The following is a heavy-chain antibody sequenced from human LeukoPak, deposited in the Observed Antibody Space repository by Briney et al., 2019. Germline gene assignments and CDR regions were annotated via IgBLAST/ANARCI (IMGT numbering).Heavy chain of an antibody. D-gene: IGHD6-13*01. V-gene: IGHV3-23*01. CDR2: ISSSGGST. CDR3: ARDGGEAAAGDPLDY. J-gene: IGHJ4*02. Sequence: GGSLRLSCAASGFTFNNYAMSWVRQAPGKGLEWVSTISSSGGSTYYADSVKGRFTISRDNSKNTLYLQMNSLRAEDTAVYYCARDGGEAAAGDPLDYWGQGTLVTVSS. CDR1: GFTFNNYA.